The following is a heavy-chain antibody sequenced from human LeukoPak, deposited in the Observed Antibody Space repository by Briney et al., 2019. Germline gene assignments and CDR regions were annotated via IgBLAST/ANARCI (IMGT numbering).Heavy chain of an antibody. J-gene: IGHJ4*02. Sequence: ASVKVSCKASGYTFTGYYIHWVRQAPGQGLEWMGIINPSGGTTSYAQKFQGRVTVTRDMSTTTVYMELSSLRSEDTAVYYCARDSPVTGPQNFDFWGQGTLVTVSS. CDR3: ARDSPVTGPQNFDF. CDR1: GYTFTGYY. V-gene: IGHV1-46*01. CDR2: INPSGGTT. D-gene: IGHD6-19*01.